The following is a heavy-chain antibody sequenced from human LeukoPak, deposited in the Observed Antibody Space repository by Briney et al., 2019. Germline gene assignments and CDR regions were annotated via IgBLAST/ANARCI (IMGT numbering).Heavy chain of an antibody. CDR1: GFTFSSYA. CDR3: ARPEGSSWSVYYGMDV. V-gene: IGHV3-30*04. D-gene: IGHD6-13*01. J-gene: IGHJ6*04. Sequence: PGGSLRLSCAASGFTFSSYAMHWVRQAPGKGLEWVAVISYDGSNKYYADSVKGRFTISRDNSKNTLYLQMNSLRAEDTAVYYCARPEGSSWSVYYGMDVWGKGTTVTVSS. CDR2: ISYDGSNK.